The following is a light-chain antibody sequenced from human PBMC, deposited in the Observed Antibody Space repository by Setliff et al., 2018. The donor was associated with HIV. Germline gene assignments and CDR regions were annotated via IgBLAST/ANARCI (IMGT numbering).Light chain of an antibody. V-gene: IGLV1-51*01. Sequence: QSVLTQPPSVSAAPGQKFTISCSGSSSNIGKNYVSWYQQLPGTAPKLFIYDNNKRPSGIPDRFSGSKSGTSATLGITGLQTGDEADYYCGTWDSNLSSGVFGGGSKVTGL. CDR3: GTWDSNLSSGV. J-gene: IGLJ3*02. CDR1: SSNIGKNY. CDR2: DNN.